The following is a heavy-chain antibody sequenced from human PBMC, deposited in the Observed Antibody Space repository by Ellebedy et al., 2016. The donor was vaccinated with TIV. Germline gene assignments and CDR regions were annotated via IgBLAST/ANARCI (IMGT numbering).Heavy chain of an antibody. V-gene: IGHV1-18*01. J-gene: IGHJ4*02. Sequence: ASVKVSXXTSGYTFSNHPITWVRQAPGQGLEWMGRISVNNRKTNYAQKFQDRVTMTTDTSTDTAYMEVRSLTSDDTAVYYCARDHYNSSGYYYPYYLDYWGQGTLVTVSS. CDR2: ISVNNRKT. CDR1: GYTFSNHP. CDR3: ARDHYNSSGYYYPYYLDY. D-gene: IGHD3-22*01.